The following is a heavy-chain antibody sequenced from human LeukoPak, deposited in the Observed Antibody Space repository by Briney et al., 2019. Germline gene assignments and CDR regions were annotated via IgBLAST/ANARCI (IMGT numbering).Heavy chain of an antibody. V-gene: IGHV4-39*07. CDR2: INHSGST. CDR3: ARAGFGPAPLRGTPFDY. Sequence: SETLSLTCTVSGGSISSSSYYWGWIRQPPGKGLEWIGEINHSGSTNYNPSLKSRVTISVDTSKNQFSLKLSSVTAADTAVYYCARAGFGPAPLRGTPFDYWGQGTLVTVSS. CDR1: GGSISSSSYY. D-gene: IGHD3-10*01. J-gene: IGHJ4*02.